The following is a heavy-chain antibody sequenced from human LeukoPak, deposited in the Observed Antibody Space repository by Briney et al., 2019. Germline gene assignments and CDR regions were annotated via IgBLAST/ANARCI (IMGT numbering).Heavy chain of an antibody. CDR2: VNWDGDRT. V-gene: IGHV3-20*04. J-gene: IGHJ4*02. D-gene: IGHD5-18*01. Sequence: PGGSLRLSCAASGFTFHDYGMSWVRQVPGMGLEWVTGVNWDGDRTGYADSVKGRFTISRGNAKNTVYLQMNSLRSEDTAVYYCARDSERGYSYGYPYFDYWGQGSLVTVSS. CDR1: GFTFHDYG. CDR3: ARDSERGYSYGYPYFDY.